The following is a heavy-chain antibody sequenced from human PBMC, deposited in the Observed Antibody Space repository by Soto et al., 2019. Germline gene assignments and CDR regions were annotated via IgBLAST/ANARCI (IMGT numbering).Heavy chain of an antibody. CDR1: GYAFTEYG. Sequence: QIEMVQSGSEVKKPGASVKVSCKASGYAFTEYGISWVRQAPGQGPEWMGWISAYNGDTNYGQTFRGRLTLTTDTXXTTAHMELRRLRSDAPAVYFCVRDFLTYDVLTGSFSACFAPWGQGTLVSVSS. D-gene: IGHD3-9*01. V-gene: IGHV1-18*01. CDR2: ISAYNGDT. J-gene: IGHJ5*02. CDR3: VRDFLTYDVLTGSFSACFAP.